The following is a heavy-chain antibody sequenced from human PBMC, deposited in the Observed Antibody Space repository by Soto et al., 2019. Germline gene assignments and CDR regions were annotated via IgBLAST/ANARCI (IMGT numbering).Heavy chain of an antibody. Sequence: QVQLVDSGGGVVQPGRSLRLSCTTSGFMFNTYAMHWVRQAPGKGLEWVAVMSHDGSRTYYADAVKGRFTISRDNSKNTLYLQMNSLRAEDTAVYYCAKEPTWKGANWFDPWGQGTLVTVSS. CDR3: AKEPTWKGANWFDP. D-gene: IGHD1-1*01. CDR1: GFMFNTYA. CDR2: MSHDGSRT. J-gene: IGHJ5*02. V-gene: IGHV3-30-3*01.